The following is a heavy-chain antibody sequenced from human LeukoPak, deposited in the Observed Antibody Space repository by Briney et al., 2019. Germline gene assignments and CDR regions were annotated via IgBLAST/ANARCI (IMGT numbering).Heavy chain of an antibody. CDR3: AKDSARPYGSGELDAFDI. CDR1: GFTFSSYA. J-gene: IGHJ3*02. CDR2: ISGSGGST. Sequence: GGSLRLSCAASGFTFSSYAMSWVRQAPGKGLEWVSAISGSGGSTYYADSVKGRFTISRDNSKNTLYLQMNSLRAEDTAVYYCAKDSARPYGSGELDAFDIWGQGTMVTVSS. V-gene: IGHV3-23*01. D-gene: IGHD3-10*01.